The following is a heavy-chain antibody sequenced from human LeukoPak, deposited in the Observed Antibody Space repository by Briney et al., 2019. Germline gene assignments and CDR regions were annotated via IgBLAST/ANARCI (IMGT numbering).Heavy chain of an antibody. J-gene: IGHJ4*02. V-gene: IGHV3-30*18. CDR1: GFTFSSYG. D-gene: IGHD1-26*01. CDR3: AKGSPSTLGFDY. CDR2: ISYDGSNK. Sequence: GRSLRLSCAASGFTFSSYGMHWVRQAPGKGLEWVAVISYDGSNKYYADSVKGRFTISRDNSKNTLYLQMNSLRAEDTAVYYCAKGSPSTLGFDYWGQGTLVTVSS.